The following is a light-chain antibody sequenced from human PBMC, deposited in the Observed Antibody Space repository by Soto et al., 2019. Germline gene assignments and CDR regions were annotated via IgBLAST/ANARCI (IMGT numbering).Light chain of an antibody. Sequence: EIVLTQSPATLSLSPGERATLSCRASQSVSSGYLAWYQQKPGKAPRLLIYGATRKATGIPDRFSGGGSGTVFTLSIRRLEPEDFAVYWCQHYGNSPTFGQGTKVDIK. V-gene: IGKV3-20*01. CDR1: QSVSSGY. CDR2: GAT. CDR3: QHYGNSPT. J-gene: IGKJ1*01.